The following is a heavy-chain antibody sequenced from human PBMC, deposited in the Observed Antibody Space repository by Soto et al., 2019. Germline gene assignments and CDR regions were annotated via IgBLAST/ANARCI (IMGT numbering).Heavy chain of an antibody. CDR1: GYSFTSYW. CDR2: IYPGDSDT. D-gene: IGHD3-22*01. V-gene: IGHV5-51*01. J-gene: IGHJ3*02. Sequence: ESLKISCKGSGYSFTSYWIGWVRQMPGKGLEWMGIIYPGDSDTRYSPSFQGQVTISADKSISTAYLQWSSLKASDTAMYYCARQLRNYYDSSGYPDAFDIWGQGTMVTVSS. CDR3: ARQLRNYYDSSGYPDAFDI.